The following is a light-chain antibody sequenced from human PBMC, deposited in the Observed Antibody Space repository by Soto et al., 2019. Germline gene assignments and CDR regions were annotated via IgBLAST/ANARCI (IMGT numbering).Light chain of an antibody. CDR3: STYTTSNTRQIV. CDR1: SSDIGGYNY. Sequence: QSVLTQPASVSGSPGQSLTISCTGTSSDIGGYNYVSWHQHNPGKAPKLLIYDVSNRPSGVSNRFSGSKSDNKASLTISGLQPEFEADYYCSTYTTSNTRQIVCGTGTKVTVL. J-gene: IGLJ1*01. CDR2: DVS. V-gene: IGLV2-14*03.